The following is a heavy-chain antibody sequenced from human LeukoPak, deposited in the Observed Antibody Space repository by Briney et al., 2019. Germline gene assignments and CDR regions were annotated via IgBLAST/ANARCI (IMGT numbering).Heavy chain of an antibody. CDR2: INPNSGDT. Sequence: GASVKVSCKASGYTFTGHYMHWARQAPGQGLEWMGWINPNSGDTNYAQKFQGGVTMTRATSISTAYMELSRLSFDDTAVYYCAREAVIRGIIITSFDYWGQGTLVTVSS. J-gene: IGHJ4*02. CDR1: GYTFTGHY. V-gene: IGHV1-2*02. D-gene: IGHD3-10*01. CDR3: AREAVIRGIIITSFDY.